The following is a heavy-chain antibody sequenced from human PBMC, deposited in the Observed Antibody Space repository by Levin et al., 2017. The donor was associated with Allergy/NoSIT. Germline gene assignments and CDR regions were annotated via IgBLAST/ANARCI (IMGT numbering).Heavy chain of an antibody. V-gene: IGHV3-49*03. CDR1: GFTFGDFA. D-gene: IGHD3-22*01. J-gene: IGHJ4*02. CDR3: SSLPQNGYNYPFDF. CDR2: ITSKRYGGTT. Sequence: GGSLRLSCAGSGFTFGDFALTWFRQAPGKGLEWVGFITSKRYGGTTQYAASVKGRFIISRDDSKSIAFLQMNSLKTEDTAVYYCSSLPQNGYNYPFDFWGQGTLVTVSS.